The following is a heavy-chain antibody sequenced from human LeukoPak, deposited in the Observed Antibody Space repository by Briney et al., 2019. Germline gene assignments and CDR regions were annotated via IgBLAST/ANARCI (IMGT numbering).Heavy chain of an antibody. V-gene: IGHV1-69*05. D-gene: IGHD6-13*01. CDR3: ARGSSWPLNWFDP. CDR1: GGTFSSYA. Sequence: SVKVSCKASGGTFSSYAISWVRQAPGQGLEWMGRIIPIFGTANYAQKFRGRVTITTDESTSTAYMELSSLRSEDTAVYYCARGSSWPLNWFDPWGQGTLVTVSS. CDR2: IIPIFGTA. J-gene: IGHJ5*02.